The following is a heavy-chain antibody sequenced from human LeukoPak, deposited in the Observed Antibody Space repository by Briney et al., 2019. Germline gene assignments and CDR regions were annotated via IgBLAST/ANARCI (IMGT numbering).Heavy chain of an antibody. D-gene: IGHD2-2*01. V-gene: IGHV3-53*01. J-gene: IGHJ4*02. CDR2: IYSGGST. CDR3: ARVGVVPAALYYFDY. CDR1: GFTVSSDY. Sequence: GGPLRLSCAASGFTVSSDYMSWVRQAPGKGLEWVSVIYSGGSTYYADSVKGRFTISRDNSKNTLYLQMNSLRAEDTAVYYCARVGVVPAALYYFDYWGQGTLVTVSS.